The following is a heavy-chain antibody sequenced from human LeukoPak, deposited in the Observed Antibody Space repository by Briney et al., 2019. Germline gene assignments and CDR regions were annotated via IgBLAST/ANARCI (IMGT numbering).Heavy chain of an antibody. J-gene: IGHJ4*02. CDR2: IYYSGST. D-gene: IGHD3-3*01. CDR1: GGSISSYY. Sequence: SETLSLTCTVSGGSISSYYWSWIRQPPGKGLEWIGYIYYSGSTNYNPSLKSRVTISVDTSKNQFSLKLSSVTAADTAVYYCARGRPRALFGVVAQEAVDYWGQGTLVTVSS. V-gene: IGHV4-59*08. CDR3: ARGRPRALFGVVAQEAVDY.